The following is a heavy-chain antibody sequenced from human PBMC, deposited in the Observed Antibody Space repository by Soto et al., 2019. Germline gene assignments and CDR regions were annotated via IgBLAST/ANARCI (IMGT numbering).Heavy chain of an antibody. CDR3: VGSSGWIYDH. V-gene: IGHV3-7*03. CDR2: VNQRGDEK. D-gene: IGHD6-19*01. Sequence: EVMLVQSGGALVQPGGSLRLSCAVSGFSLNSHWMSWVRQAPGKGLEWVTSVNQRGDEKLYVDSVQGRFSISKDDTENSAHLQMNSLRTEDTAVYYCVGSSGWIYDHWGQGSLVTVSS. CDR1: GFSLNSHW. J-gene: IGHJ4*02.